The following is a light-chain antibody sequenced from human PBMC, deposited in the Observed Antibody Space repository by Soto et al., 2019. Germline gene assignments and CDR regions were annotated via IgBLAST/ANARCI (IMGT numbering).Light chain of an antibody. J-gene: IGLJ2*01. Sequence: QAVVTQPPSVSGAPGQRVTISCTGSSSNIGTGYDVHWYQQLPRTAPKLLIYGNTNRPSGVSDRFSGSKSGTSASLAITGLQTEDEADYYCQSYDSSLSGSVFGGGTKLTVL. CDR3: QSYDSSLSGSV. V-gene: IGLV1-40*01. CDR1: SSNIGTGYD. CDR2: GNT.